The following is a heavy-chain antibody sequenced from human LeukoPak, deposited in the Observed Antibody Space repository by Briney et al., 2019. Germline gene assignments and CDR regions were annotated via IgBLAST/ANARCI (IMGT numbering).Heavy chain of an antibody. CDR2: IYYSGST. D-gene: IGHD2-2*01. CDR3: ARWAWVPAASFDY. CDR1: GGSISSYY. Sequence: KTSETLSLTCTVSGGSISSYYWSWIRQPPGKGLEWIGYIYYSGSTNYNPSLKSRVTISVDTSKNQFSLKVSSVTAADTAVYFCARWAWVPAASFDYWGQGTLVTVSS. V-gene: IGHV4-59*08. J-gene: IGHJ4*02.